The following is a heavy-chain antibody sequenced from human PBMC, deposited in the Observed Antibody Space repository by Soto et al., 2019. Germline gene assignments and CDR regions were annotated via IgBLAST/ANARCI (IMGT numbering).Heavy chain of an antibody. D-gene: IGHD5-18*01. V-gene: IGHV3-30*18. J-gene: IGHJ6*02. CDR2: ISYDGSNK. CDR1: GFTFSSYG. CDR3: AKWGTGYSYGYSYYYGMDV. Sequence: QPGGSLRLSCAASGFTFSSYGMHWVRQAPGKGLEWVAVISYDGSNKYYADSVKGRFTISRDNSKNTLYLQMNSLRAEDTAVYYCAKWGTGYSYGYSYYYGMDVWGQGTTVTVSS.